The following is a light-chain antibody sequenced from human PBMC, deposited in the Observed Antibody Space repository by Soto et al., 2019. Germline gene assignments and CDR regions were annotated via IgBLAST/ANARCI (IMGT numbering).Light chain of an antibody. CDR2: GNS. Sequence: LTQPPSVSGAPGQRVTISCTGSSSNIGAGYDVHWYQQLPGTAPKLLIYGNSNRPSGVPDRFSGSKSGTSASLAITGLQAEDEADYYCQSYDSSLTGVVFGGGTKLTVL. CDR3: QSYDSSLTGVV. CDR1: SSNIGAGYD. V-gene: IGLV1-40*01. J-gene: IGLJ2*01.